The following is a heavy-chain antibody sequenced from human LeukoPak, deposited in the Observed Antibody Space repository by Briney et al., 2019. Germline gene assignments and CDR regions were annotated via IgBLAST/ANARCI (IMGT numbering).Heavy chain of an antibody. CDR1: GFTFNSYG. V-gene: IGHV3-23*01. J-gene: IGHJ4*02. D-gene: IGHD1-7*01. CDR3: AKDAIPGNSIWDYFAY. CDR2: IGNDK. Sequence: PGGSLTLSCTASGFTFNSYGMSWVRQAPGKGLEWVSSIGNDKHYADSVKGRFTVSRDNSKNTLYLQLNSLRAEDSAVYYCAKDAIPGNSIWDYFAYWGQGTLVTVSS.